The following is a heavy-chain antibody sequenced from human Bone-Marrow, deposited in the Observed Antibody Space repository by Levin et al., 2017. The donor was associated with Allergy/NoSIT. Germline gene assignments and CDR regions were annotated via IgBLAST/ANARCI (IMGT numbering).Heavy chain of an antibody. D-gene: IGHD5-18*01. CDR1: GGSLINTIYH. CDR2: THYSGTT. CDR3: ARLTFETLWQYTVMAADS. J-gene: IGHJ4*02. Sequence: PSETLSLTCIVSGGSLINTIYHWGWIRQPPGKGLEWIGNTHYSGTTYYNVSLKSRVTISVDTSKSQFSLNLSSVTAADTAVYFCARLTFETLWQYTVMAADSWGQGTLVTVSS. V-gene: IGHV4-39*01.